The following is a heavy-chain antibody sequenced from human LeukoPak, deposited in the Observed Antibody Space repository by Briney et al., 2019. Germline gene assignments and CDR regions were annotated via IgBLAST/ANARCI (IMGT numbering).Heavy chain of an antibody. CDR3: VRALASAFYHDGLDV. V-gene: IGHV3-33*08. CDR2: IWYDGSKK. CDR1: GFTFADHA. J-gene: IGHJ6*02. D-gene: IGHD2-15*01. Sequence: PGGSLRLSCAASGFTFADHATSWVRQAPGKGLEWVSVIWYDGSKKYFADSVKGRFTISRDNSKNTLDLQMNSLRGEDTAVYYCVRALASAFYHDGLDVWGQGTPVTVSS.